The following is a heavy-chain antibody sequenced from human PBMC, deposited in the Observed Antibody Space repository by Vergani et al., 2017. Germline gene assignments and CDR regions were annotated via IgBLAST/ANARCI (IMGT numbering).Heavy chain of an antibody. CDR2: ISGSGGST. V-gene: IGHV3-23*04. J-gene: IGHJ3*02. Sequence: VHLVESGGGLVQPGGSLRLSCAASGFTFSSYAMSWVRQAPGKGLEWVSAISGSGGSTYYADSVKGRFTISRDNSKNTLYLQMNSLRAEDTAVYYCAKSREYYDSSGRSAFDIWGQGTMVTVSS. CDR3: AKSREYYDSSGRSAFDI. D-gene: IGHD3-22*01. CDR1: GFTFSSYA.